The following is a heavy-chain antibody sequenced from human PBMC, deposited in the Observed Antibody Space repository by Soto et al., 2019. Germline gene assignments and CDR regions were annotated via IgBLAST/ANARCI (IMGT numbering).Heavy chain of an antibody. CDR3: AAHLKTTVTAYWYFDL. D-gene: IGHD4-17*01. Sequence: PSETLSLTCAVYGGSFRGYYWSWIRQPPGKGIEWIGEINHSGSTNFNPSLKSRVSISVDTSKKQFSLKLSSVTAADTAVYYCAAHLKTTVTAYWYFDLWGRGTLVTVSS. J-gene: IGHJ2*01. V-gene: IGHV4-34*01. CDR2: INHSGST. CDR1: GGSFRGYY.